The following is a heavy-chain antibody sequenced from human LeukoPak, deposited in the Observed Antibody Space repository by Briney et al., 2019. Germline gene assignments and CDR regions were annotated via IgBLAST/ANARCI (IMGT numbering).Heavy chain of an antibody. CDR2: ISGSGANT. D-gene: IGHD4-17*01. CDR1: GFTLSNFA. V-gene: IGHV3-23*01. Sequence: PGGSLRLSCGASGFTLSNFAMTWVRQAPGKGLEWVSTISGSGANTDYVDSVKGRFSISRDNSRNRLYLQMNSLRVEDTAAYFCARHQIVSYGDFLDYWGQGTLVTVSS. CDR3: ARHQIVSYGDFLDY. J-gene: IGHJ4*02.